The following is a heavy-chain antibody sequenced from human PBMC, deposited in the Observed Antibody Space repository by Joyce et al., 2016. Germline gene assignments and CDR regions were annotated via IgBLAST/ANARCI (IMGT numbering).Heavy chain of an antibody. D-gene: IGHD3-10*01. CDR2: ISYDGNAK. V-gene: IGHV3-30-3*01. CDR3: AREIGGEAPKYYIYYGMDV. Sequence: QVQLVESGGGVVQPGGSLRLSSAALRFPFSSSSMHWVRQAPGKGLEWVAVISYDGNAKYYADSVRGRFTISRDNSKNRLYLEMNSLRPEDTAMYYCAREIGGEAPKYYIYYGMDVWGQGTTVTVSS. CDR1: RFPFSSSS. J-gene: IGHJ6*02.